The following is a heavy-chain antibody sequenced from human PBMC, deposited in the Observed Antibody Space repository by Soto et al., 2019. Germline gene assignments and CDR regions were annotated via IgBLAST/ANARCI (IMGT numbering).Heavy chain of an antibody. D-gene: IGHD1-1*01. CDR2: IANDGSAT. V-gene: IGHV3-74*01. Sequence: EVQLVESGGGLVQPGGSLRLSCVASGFTFNIYWMHWVRQAPGKGLEWVSRIANDGSATTYADSVKGRFTISRDNAKNTLFVQMNALRVDETAVYYCARDNWNSYWGQGTLVTVSS. J-gene: IGHJ4*02. CDR3: ARDNWNSY. CDR1: GFTFNIYW.